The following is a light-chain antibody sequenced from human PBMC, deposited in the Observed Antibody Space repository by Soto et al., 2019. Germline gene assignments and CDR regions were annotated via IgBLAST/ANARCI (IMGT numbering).Light chain of an antibody. J-gene: IGLJ1*01. CDR3: CSYAGSSTFV. CDR2: EVS. CDR1: SSDVGTYKF. Sequence: QSVLTQPASVSGSPGQSITISCTGTSSDVGTYKFVSWYQHHPGKAPKLMIYEVSRRPSGVSNRFSGSKSGNMASLTISGLQAEDEADYYCCSYAGSSTFVFGTGTKLTVL. V-gene: IGLV2-23*02.